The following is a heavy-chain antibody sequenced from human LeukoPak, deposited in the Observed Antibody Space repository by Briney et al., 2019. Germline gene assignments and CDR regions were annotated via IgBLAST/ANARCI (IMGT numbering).Heavy chain of an antibody. CDR2: MNPNSGNT. D-gene: IGHD6-13*01. J-gene: IGHJ4*02. CDR3: ARGRRGEQLVQNYYFDY. CDR1: GYTFTSYD. V-gene: IGHV1-8*03. Sequence: ASVKVSCKASGYTFTSYDINWVRQATGQGLEWMGWMNPNSGNTGYAQKFQGRVTITRNTSISTAYMELSNLRSEDTAVYYCARGRRGEQLVQNYYFDYWGQGTLVTVSS.